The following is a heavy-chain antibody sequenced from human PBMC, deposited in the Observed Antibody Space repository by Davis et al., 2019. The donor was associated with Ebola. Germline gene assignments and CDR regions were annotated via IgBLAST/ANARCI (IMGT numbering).Heavy chain of an antibody. CDR2: IGTAGDT. Sequence: GGSLRLSCAASAFTFSSYDMHWVRQATGKGLEWVSAIGTAGDTYYPGSVKGRFTISRENAKNSLYLQMNSLRAGDTAVYYCARDRFWGGTSSYYGMDVWGQGTTVTVSS. D-gene: IGHD3-3*01. CDR3: ARDRFWGGTSSYYGMDV. J-gene: IGHJ6*02. CDR1: AFTFSSYD. V-gene: IGHV3-13*01.